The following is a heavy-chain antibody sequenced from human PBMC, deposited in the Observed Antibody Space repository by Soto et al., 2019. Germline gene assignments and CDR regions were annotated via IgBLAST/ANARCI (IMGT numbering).Heavy chain of an antibody. Sequence: SETLSLTCTVSDGYSSSYDWSWIRQPAGKGLEWIGRIYTSGSTNYNPSLKSRVTMSVDTSKNQFSLKLSSVTAADTAVYYCARDSRVDYYDSSALDAFDIWGQGTMVTVSS. CDR1: DGYSSSYD. CDR2: IYTSGST. J-gene: IGHJ3*02. CDR3: ARDSRVDYYDSSALDAFDI. D-gene: IGHD3-22*01. V-gene: IGHV4-4*07.